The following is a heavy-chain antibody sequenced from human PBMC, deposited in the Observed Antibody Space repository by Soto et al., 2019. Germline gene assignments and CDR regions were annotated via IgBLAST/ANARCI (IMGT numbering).Heavy chain of an antibody. V-gene: IGHV4-59*01. Sequence: SETLSLTCTVSGGSISSYYLSWIRQPPGKGLEWIGYIYYSGSTNYNPSLKSRVTISVDTSKNQFSLKLSSVTAADTAVYYCARGVAVAGTFDAFDIWGQGTMVTVSS. CDR3: ARGVAVAGTFDAFDI. CDR2: IYYSGST. D-gene: IGHD6-19*01. J-gene: IGHJ3*02. CDR1: GGSISSYY.